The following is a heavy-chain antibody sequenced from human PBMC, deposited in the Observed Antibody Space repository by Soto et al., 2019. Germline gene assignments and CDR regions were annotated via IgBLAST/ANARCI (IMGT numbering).Heavy chain of an antibody. V-gene: IGHV3-21*01. CDR2: ISSSSSYI. J-gene: IGHJ6*02. Sequence: GGSLRLSCAASGFTFSSYSMNWVRQAPGKGLEWVSSISSSSSYIYYADSVKGRFTISRDNAKNSLYLQMNSLRAEDTAVYYCARARGCSSTSCFSYGMDVWGQGTAVTVSS. CDR1: GFTFSSYS. CDR3: ARARGCSSTSCFSYGMDV. D-gene: IGHD2-2*01.